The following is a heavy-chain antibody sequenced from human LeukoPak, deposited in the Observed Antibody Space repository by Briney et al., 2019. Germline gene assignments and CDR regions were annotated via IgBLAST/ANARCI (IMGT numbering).Heavy chain of an antibody. D-gene: IGHD3-10*01. Sequence: ASVKVSCKASGYTFTGYYMHWVRQAPGQGLGWMGWIYPNSGGTNYAQKFQGRVTVTRDTSISTAYMELSRLRSDDTAVYYCAREAYDSGSFRTDYYYMDVWARGPRSPSP. V-gene: IGHV1-2*02. CDR1: GYTFTGYY. CDR2: IYPNSGGT. J-gene: IGHJ6*03. CDR3: AREAYDSGSFRTDYYYMDV.